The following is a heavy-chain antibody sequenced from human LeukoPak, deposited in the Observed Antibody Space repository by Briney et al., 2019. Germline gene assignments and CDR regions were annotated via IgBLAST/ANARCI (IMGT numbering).Heavy chain of an antibody. CDR2: IYTSGST. D-gene: IGHD3-10*01. Sequence: PSETLSLTCTVSGGSISSYYWSWIRQPAGKGLEWIGRIYTSGSTNYNPSLKSRVTMSVDTSKNQFSLKLSSVTAADTAVYYCARLVVVRGVITQEGGWFDPWGQGTLVTVSS. V-gene: IGHV4-4*07. J-gene: IGHJ5*02. CDR3: ARLVVVRGVITQEGGWFDP. CDR1: GGSISSYY.